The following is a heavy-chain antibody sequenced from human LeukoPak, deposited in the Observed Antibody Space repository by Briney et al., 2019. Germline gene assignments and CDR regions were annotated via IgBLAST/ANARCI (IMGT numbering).Heavy chain of an antibody. CDR3: AAYSGYDDGGDY. J-gene: IGHJ4*02. D-gene: IGHD5-12*01. CDR1: GFTLSTYT. V-gene: IGHV3-23*01. CDR2: IGGSGATT. Sequence: PWGSLRLSCAASGFTLSTYTMSWVRQAPGQGLEWVSAIGGSGATTYYGDSVKGRFTISRDNSKNTVYLQMNSLRPEDTAVYYCAAYSGYDDGGDYWGQGTLVTVSS.